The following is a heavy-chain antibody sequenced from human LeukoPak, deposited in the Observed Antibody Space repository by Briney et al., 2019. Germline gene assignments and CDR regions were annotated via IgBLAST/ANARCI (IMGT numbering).Heavy chain of an antibody. CDR1: GGSISSNSYY. V-gene: IGHV4-39*07. D-gene: IGHD3-10*01. CDR3: ARGRRYYDSGSYRY. Sequence: SETLSLTCAVSGGSISSNSYYWGWIRQPPGKGLEWIGSIYYSGSTYYNPSLKSRVTISVDTSKNQFSLKLSSVTAADTAVYYCARGRRYYDSGSYRYWGQGTLVTVSS. J-gene: IGHJ4*02. CDR2: IYYSGST.